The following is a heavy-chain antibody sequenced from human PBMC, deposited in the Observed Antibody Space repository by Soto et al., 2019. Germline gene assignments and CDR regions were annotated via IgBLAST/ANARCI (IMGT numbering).Heavy chain of an antibody. CDR3: RIYYYGSVSYILDY. CDR2: IIAILGIA. J-gene: IGHJ4*02. Sequence: QVQLVQSGAEVKKPGSSVKVSCKASGGTFSSYTISWVRQAPGQGLEWMGRIIAILGIANYAKKFQVRVTITADKSTSTSYMALSSLRSDDTAVYYCRIYYYGSVSYILDYLGQGTLFTGSS. V-gene: IGHV1-69*02. CDR1: GGTFSSYT. D-gene: IGHD3-10*01.